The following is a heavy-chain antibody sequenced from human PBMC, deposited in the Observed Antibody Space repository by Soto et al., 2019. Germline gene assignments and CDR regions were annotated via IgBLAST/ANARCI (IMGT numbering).Heavy chain of an antibody. CDR2: IIPIFGTA. V-gene: IGHV1-69*13. CDR3: ARGGIQIWFIQKPKWFDP. D-gene: IGHD5-18*01. CDR1: GGTFSSYA. Sequence: GASVKVSCKASGGTFSSYAISWVRQAPGQGLEWMGGIIPIFGTANYAQKFQGRVTITADESTSTAYMELSSLRSEDTAVYYCARGGIQIWFIQKPKWFDPWGQGTLVTVSS. J-gene: IGHJ5*02.